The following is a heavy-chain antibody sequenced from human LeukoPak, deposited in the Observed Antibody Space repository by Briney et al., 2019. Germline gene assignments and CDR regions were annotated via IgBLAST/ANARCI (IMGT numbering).Heavy chain of an antibody. CDR1: GGSISSSNW. D-gene: IGHD3-3*01. V-gene: IGHV4-4*02. CDR3: AQTRDFWSGYYYYYYMDV. Sequence: SGTLSLTCAVSGGSISSSNWWSWVRQPPGKGLEWIGEIYHSGSTNYNPSLKSRVTISVDKSKNQFSLKLSSVTAADTAVYYCAQTRDFWSGYYYYYYMDVWGKGTTVTVSS. J-gene: IGHJ6*03. CDR2: IYHSGST.